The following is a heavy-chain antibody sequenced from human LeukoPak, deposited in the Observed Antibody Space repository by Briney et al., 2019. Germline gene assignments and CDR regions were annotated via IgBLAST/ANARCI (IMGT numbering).Heavy chain of an antibody. Sequence: GGSLRLSCSASGFTFSSYAMHWVRQAPGKGLEYVSAISSNGGSTYYADSVKGRFTISRDNSKNTLYLQMSSLRAEDTAVYYCVKRYSSGWCSRVYYFDYWGQGTLVTVSS. D-gene: IGHD6-19*01. CDR1: GFTFSSYA. CDR2: ISSNGGST. CDR3: VKRYSSGWCSRVYYFDY. J-gene: IGHJ4*02. V-gene: IGHV3-64D*06.